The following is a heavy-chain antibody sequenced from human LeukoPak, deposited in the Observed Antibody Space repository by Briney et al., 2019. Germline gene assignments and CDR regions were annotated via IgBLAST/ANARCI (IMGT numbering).Heavy chain of an antibody. CDR2: IYYSGST. V-gene: IGHV4-39*01. D-gene: IGHD2-15*01. Sequence: PSETLSLTCTVSGGSISSSSYYWGWIRQPPGKGLEWIGSIYYSGSTYYNPSLKSRVTISVDTSKNQFSLKLSSVTAAGTAVHYCARLLLQSESSMVAPVGAFDIWGQGTMVTVSS. CDR1: GGSISSSSYY. CDR3: ARLLLQSESSMVAPVGAFDI. J-gene: IGHJ3*02.